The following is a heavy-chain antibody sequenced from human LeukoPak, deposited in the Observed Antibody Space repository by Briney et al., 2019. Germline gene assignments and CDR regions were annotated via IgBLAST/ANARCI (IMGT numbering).Heavy chain of an antibody. V-gene: IGHV5-51*01. CDR1: GYSFTGYW. D-gene: IGHD1-1*01. CDR2: IYPGESDT. J-gene: IGHJ4*02. Sequence: GESLKISCKGSGYSFTGYWIGWVRQMPGKGLEWMGTIYPGESDTRYSPSFQGQVTISADKSISTAYLQWSGLKASDTAMYYCARRVGRTGTIDFDYWGQGTLVTVSS. CDR3: ARRVGRTGTIDFDY.